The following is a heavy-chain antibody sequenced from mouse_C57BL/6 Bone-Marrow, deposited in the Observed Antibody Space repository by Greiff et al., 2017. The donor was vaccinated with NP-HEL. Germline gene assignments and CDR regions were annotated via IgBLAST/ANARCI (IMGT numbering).Heavy chain of an antibody. CDR2: IYPGDGDT. CDR1: GYAFSSYW. J-gene: IGHJ4*01. D-gene: IGHD1-1*01. V-gene: IGHV1-80*01. Sequence: LVESGAELVKPGASVKISCKASGYAFSSYWMNWVKQRPGKGLEWIGQIYPGDGDTNYNGKFKGKATLTADKSSSTAYMQLSSLTSEDSAVYFCAPLLLRTMDYWGQGTSVTVSS. CDR3: APLLLRTMDY.